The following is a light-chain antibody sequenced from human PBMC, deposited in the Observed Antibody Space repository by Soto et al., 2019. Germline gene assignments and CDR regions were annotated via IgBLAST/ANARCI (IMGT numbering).Light chain of an antibody. V-gene: IGKV1-8*01. CDR1: QGISSY. Sequence: AIRMTQSPSSFSASTGDRVTITCRASQGISSYLAWYQQKPGKAPKLLIYAASTLQSGVPSRFSGSGSGTDFTLTISCLQSEDFATYSCKQYYSYPRTFGKGTKVEIK. CDR3: KQYYSYPRT. CDR2: AAS. J-gene: IGKJ1*01.